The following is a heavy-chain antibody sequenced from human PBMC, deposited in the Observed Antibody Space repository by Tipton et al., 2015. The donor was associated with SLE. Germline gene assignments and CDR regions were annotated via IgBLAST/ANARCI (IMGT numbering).Heavy chain of an antibody. CDR1: GFTFSSYA. J-gene: IGHJ4*02. CDR3: AKDQGIWDSSSWYGDY. V-gene: IGHV3-23*01. D-gene: IGHD6-13*01. Sequence: SLRLSCAASGFTFSSYAMSWVRQAPGKGLEWVSAISGSGGSTYYADSVKGRFTISRDNSKNTLYLQMNSLRAEDTAVYYCAKDQGIWDSSSWYGDYWGQGTLVTASS. CDR2: ISGSGGST.